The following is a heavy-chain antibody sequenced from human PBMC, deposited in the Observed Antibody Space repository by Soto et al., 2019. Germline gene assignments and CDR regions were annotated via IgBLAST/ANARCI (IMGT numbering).Heavy chain of an antibody. CDR2: INAGNGNT. D-gene: IGHD3-10*01. CDR1: GYTFTSYA. J-gene: IGHJ5*02. CDR3: AREKVRYYGSGSYYTFHWFDP. Sequence: ASVKVSCKASGYTFTSYAMHWVRQAPGQRLEWMGWINAGNGNTKYSQKFQGRVTITRDTSASTAYMELSSLRSEDTAVYYCAREKVRYYGSGSYYTFHWFDPWGQGTLVTVSS. V-gene: IGHV1-3*01.